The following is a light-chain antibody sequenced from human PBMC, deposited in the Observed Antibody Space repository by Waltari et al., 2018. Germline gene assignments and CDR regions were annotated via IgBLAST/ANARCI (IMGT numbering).Light chain of an antibody. J-gene: IGKJ4*01. V-gene: IGKV1-NL1*01. CDR2: AAS. Sequence: DIQMTQSPSSLSASVGDRVTITCRASHDISNSVAWYQQNPGKAPKLLLSAASRLESGVPSRFRGSGSGTEFTLTISSLQPEDFATYYCQQYYSTPALTFGGGTKVEIK. CDR3: QQYYSTPALT. CDR1: HDISNS.